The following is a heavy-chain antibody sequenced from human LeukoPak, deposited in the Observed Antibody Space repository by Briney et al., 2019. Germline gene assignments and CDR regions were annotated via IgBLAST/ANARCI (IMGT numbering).Heavy chain of an antibody. CDR3: ARASVVVTRGGGYYYYMDV. Sequence: PSETLSLTCTVSGGSISSYYWSWIRQPPGKGLEWIGYIYYSGSTNYNPSLKSRVTISVDTSKNQFSLKLSSVTAADTAVYYCARASVVVTRGGGYYYYMDVWGKGTTVTISS. CDR1: GGSISSYY. CDR2: IYYSGST. V-gene: IGHV4-59*01. J-gene: IGHJ6*03. D-gene: IGHD2-21*02.